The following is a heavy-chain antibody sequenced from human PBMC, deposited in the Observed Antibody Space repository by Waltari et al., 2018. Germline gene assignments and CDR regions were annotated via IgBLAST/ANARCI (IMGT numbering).Heavy chain of an antibody. V-gene: IGHV1-24*01. Sequence: QVKLVQSGAEVKKPGASVKVSCKVSGYTLTELSMHWVRQAPGKGLEGRGGFDPEDGETIYCQKFQGRVTRTEDTSTDTAYMELSSLRAADTAVYYCAIYPGIAAAGVFDYWGQGTLVTVSS. CDR1: GYTLTELS. D-gene: IGHD6-13*01. CDR2: FDPEDGET. CDR3: AIYPGIAAAGVFDY. J-gene: IGHJ4*02.